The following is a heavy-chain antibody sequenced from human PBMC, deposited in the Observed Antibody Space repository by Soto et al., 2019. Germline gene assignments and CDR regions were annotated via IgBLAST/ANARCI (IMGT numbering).Heavy chain of an antibody. CDR2: IYSAGSA. J-gene: IGHJ4*02. D-gene: IGHD6-13*01. Sequence: GGSLRLSCAASGFTVSSYRMSWVRQVPGKGLEWVSVIYSAGSADFADSVKGRFTMSRDNSKNTLYLQMSSLRAEDTAVYYCARVHSSSCHYFDYWGQGTLVTVSS. CDR3: ARVHSSSCHYFDY. CDR1: GFTVSSYR. V-gene: IGHV3-66*01.